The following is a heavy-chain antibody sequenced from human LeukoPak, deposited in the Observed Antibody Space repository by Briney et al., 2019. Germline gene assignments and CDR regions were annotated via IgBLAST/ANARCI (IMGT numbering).Heavy chain of an antibody. D-gene: IGHD6-19*01. CDR2: INPNSGGT. V-gene: IGHV1-2*02. CDR1: GYTFTGYY. CDR3: ARVGSIAVAGREAFDI. Sequence: ASVKVSCKASGYTFTGYYMHWVRQAPGQGLKWMGWINPNSGGTNYAQKFQGRVTMTRDTSISTAYMELSRLRSDDTAVYYCARVGSIAVAGREAFDIWGQGTMVTVSS. J-gene: IGHJ3*02.